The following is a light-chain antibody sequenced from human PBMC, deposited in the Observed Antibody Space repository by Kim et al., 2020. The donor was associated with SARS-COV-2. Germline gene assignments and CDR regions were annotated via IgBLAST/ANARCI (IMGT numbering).Light chain of an antibody. J-gene: IGKJ1*01. Sequence: DVVMTQSPLSLSVTLGQPASISCRSSQSLVHRDGGTYLNWFQQRPGQSPSRLMYKVSNRESGVPGRISGSGSGTDFTLKISRVEAADVGVDLCMRGTQGTWSFGQGTKVEIK. CDR1: QSLVHRDGGTY. V-gene: IGKV2-30*02. CDR3: MRGTQGTWS. CDR2: KVS.